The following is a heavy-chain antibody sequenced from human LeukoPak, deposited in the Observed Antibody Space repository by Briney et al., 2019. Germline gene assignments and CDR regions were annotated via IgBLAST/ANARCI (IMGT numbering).Heavy chain of an antibody. CDR1: GGSFSGYY. CDR3: ARGHRYSSGWHRKRSGWFDP. D-gene: IGHD6-19*01. CDR2: INHSGST. Sequence: SETLSLTCAVYGGSFSGYYWSWLRQPPGKGLEWIGEINHSGSTNYNPSLKSRVTISVDTSKNQFSLKLSSVTAADTAVYYCARGHRYSSGWHRKRSGWFDPWGQGTLVTVSS. J-gene: IGHJ5*02. V-gene: IGHV4-34*01.